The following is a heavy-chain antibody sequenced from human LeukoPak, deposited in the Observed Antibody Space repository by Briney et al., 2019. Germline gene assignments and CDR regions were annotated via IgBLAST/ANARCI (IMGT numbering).Heavy chain of an antibody. D-gene: IGHD3-22*01. V-gene: IGHV3-23*01. CDR3: AKGYDTTYYHYYFMDV. CDR2: ITYNSDRT. CDR1: GFTFSGSA. J-gene: IGHJ6*03. Sequence: GGSLRLSCAASGFTFSGSAMHWVRQAPGKGLEWVSVITYNSDRTYYADSVKGRFTISRDNSKNTLHLQMNSLRADDTAVYYCAKGYDTTYYHYYFMDVWGKGTTVTISS.